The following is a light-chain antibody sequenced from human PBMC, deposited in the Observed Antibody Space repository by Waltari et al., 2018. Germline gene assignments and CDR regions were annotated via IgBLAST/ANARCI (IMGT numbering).Light chain of an antibody. Sequence: ELVLPQAPGTLSLSPGEGATLSCRTSQTIRTTYLAWYQQKPGQTTTLLIYGAFTRATGIPDRFTGSGSGTDFSLTISSLEPEDFATYYCQQYDVSPLTFGGGTKVEIK. J-gene: IGKJ4*01. CDR1: QTIRTTY. V-gene: IGKV3-20*01. CDR2: GAF. CDR3: QQYDVSPLT.